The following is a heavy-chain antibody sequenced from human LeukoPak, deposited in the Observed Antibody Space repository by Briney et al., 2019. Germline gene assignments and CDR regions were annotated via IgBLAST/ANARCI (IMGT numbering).Heavy chain of an antibody. Sequence: GGSLRLSCAASGFTFSNFWMSWVRQAPGKGLEWVANIKQEGSEKYYVDSVKGRFTISRDNAQNSLYLQMNSLRAEDTAVYYCARDQQYQMLYTYNFIYYMDVWGKGATVTVPS. CDR2: IKQEGSEK. J-gene: IGHJ6*03. D-gene: IGHD2-2*02. CDR3: ARDQQYQMLYTYNFIYYMDV. CDR1: GFTFSNFW. V-gene: IGHV3-7*01.